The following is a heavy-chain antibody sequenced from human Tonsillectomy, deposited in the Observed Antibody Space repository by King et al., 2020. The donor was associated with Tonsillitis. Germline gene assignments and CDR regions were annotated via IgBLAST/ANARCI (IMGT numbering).Heavy chain of an antibody. CDR1: GYSFTSYW. CDR3: ARPGISMVRAVGACDI. Sequence: QLVQSGAEVKKPGESLKISCKGSGYSFTSYWIGWVRQMPGKGLEWMGIIYPGDSDTRYSPSFQGQVTISADKSISTAYLQWSSLKATDTAMYYCARPGISMVRAVGACDIWGQGTMVTVSS. CDR2: IYPGDSDT. D-gene: IGHD3-10*01. V-gene: IGHV5-51*01. J-gene: IGHJ3*02.